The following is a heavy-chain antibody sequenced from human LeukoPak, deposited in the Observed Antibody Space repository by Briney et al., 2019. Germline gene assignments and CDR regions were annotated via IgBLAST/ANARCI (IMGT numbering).Heavy chain of an antibody. D-gene: IGHD6-19*01. CDR3: ARHGGSGWYGGIFDY. Sequence: PSETLSLTCTVSGGSISSTYYWDWIRQPPGKGLEWIGSIYYSGTTYYNPSLKSRVTISVDTSKNQFSLKLSSVTAADTAVYYCARHGGSGWYGGIFDYWGQGTLVTVSS. CDR2: IYYSGTT. V-gene: IGHV4-39*01. CDR1: GGSISSTYY. J-gene: IGHJ4*02.